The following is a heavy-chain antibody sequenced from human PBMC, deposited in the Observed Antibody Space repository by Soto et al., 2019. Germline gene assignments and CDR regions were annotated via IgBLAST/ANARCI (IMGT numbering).Heavy chain of an antibody. J-gene: IGHJ4*02. V-gene: IGHV3-30*18. D-gene: IGHD5-12*01. CDR3: AKDRFTEMATNKGIRDY. Sequence: GESLKISCAASGFTFSSYGMHWVRQAPGKGLEWVAVISYDGSNKYYADSVKGRFTISRDNSKNTLYLQMNSLRAEDTAVYYCAKDRFTEMATNKGIRDYWGQGTLVTVSS. CDR1: GFTFSSYG. CDR2: ISYDGSNK.